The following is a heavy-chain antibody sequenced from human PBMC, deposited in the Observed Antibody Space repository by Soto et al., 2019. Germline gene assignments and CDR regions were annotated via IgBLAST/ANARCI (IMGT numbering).Heavy chain of an antibody. V-gene: IGHV3-33*01. CDR1: GFTFSSYG. CDR3: ARSFSSSWSPYYYYYMDV. D-gene: IGHD6-13*01. J-gene: IGHJ6*03. Sequence: GGSLRLSCAASGFTFSSYGMHWVRQAPGKGLEWVAVIWYDGSNKYYADSVKGRFTISRDNSKNTLYLQMNSLRAEDTAVYYCARSFSSSWSPYYYYYMDVWGKGTTVTVSS. CDR2: IWYDGSNK.